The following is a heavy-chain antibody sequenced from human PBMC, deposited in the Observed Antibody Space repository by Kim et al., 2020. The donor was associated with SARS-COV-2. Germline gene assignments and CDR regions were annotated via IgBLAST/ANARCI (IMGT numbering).Heavy chain of an antibody. CDR2: IFYTGST. D-gene: IGHD1-7*01. CDR1: GGSVTSGGYY. J-gene: IGHJ4*02. Sequence: SETLSLTCTVSGGSVTSGGYYWSWIRQHPGKGLEWIGYIFYTGSTYYNPSLKSRVTISVDTSKNQFSLKLSSVTAADTAVYYCARSPLELTSGGFYFDYWGQGTLVTVSS. CDR3: ARSPLELTSGGFYFDY. V-gene: IGHV4-31*03.